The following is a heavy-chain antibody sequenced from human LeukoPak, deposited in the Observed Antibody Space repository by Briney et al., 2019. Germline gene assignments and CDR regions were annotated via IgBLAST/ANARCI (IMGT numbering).Heavy chain of an antibody. Sequence: GGSLRLSCAASGFTFSDHYMDWVRQAPGKGLEWVGRTRDKANSYTTEYAASVKGRFTISRDDSQNSLYLQMNSLKTEDTAVYYCARDWVRGWFGELLVPHNWFDPWGQGTLVTVSS. CDR3: ARDWVRGWFGELLVPHNWFDP. D-gene: IGHD3-10*01. V-gene: IGHV3-72*01. J-gene: IGHJ5*02. CDR1: GFTFSDHY. CDR2: TRDKANSYTT.